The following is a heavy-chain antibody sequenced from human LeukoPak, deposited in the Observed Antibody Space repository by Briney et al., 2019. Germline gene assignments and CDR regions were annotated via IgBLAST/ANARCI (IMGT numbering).Heavy chain of an antibody. CDR2: IRYDGSNK. CDR3: AREAYYDILSWYYFDY. D-gene: IGHD3-9*01. Sequence: PGGSLRLSCAASGFTFSSYGMHWVRQAPGKGLEWVAFIRYDGSNKYYADSVKGRFTISRDNSKNTLYLQMNSLRAEDTAVYYCAREAYYDILSWYYFDYWGQGTLVTVSS. CDR1: GFTFSSYG. V-gene: IGHV3-30*02. J-gene: IGHJ4*02.